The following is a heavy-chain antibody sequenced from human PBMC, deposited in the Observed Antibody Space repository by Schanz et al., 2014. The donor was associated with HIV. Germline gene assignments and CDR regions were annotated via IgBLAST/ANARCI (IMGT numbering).Heavy chain of an antibody. Sequence: QVQLQESGPGLVKPSQTLSLTCTVSGGSITSGGHYWSWIRQHPGKGLEWLGYIYYSGVTYYNPSLKSRVAISVDTSKTQFSLSLGSVTAADTAIYFCARGSSGGDSAAEYFRHWGQGTLVTVSS. CDR3: ARGSSGGDSAAEYFRH. CDR2: IYYSGVT. J-gene: IGHJ1*01. D-gene: IGHD2-21*02. CDR1: GGSITSGGHY. V-gene: IGHV4-31*03.